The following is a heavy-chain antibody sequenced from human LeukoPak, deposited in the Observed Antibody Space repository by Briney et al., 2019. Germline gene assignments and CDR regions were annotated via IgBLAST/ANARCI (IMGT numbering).Heavy chain of an antibody. CDR1: GFTFSDYY. CDR3: ASPGYSYGYAVHYYYGMDV. D-gene: IGHD5-18*01. Sequence: GGSLRLSCAASGFTFSDYYMSWVRRAPGKGLEWVSVIYSGGSTYYADSVKGRFTISRDNSKNTLYLQMNSLRAEDTAVYYCASPGYSYGYAVHYYYGMDVWGQGTTVTVSS. V-gene: IGHV3-66*01. CDR2: IYSGGST. J-gene: IGHJ6*02.